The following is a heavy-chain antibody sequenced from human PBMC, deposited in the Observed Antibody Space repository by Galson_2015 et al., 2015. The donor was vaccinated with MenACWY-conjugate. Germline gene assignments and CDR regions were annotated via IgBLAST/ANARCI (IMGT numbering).Heavy chain of an antibody. CDR1: GFTFRRYA. J-gene: IGHJ6*03. CDR3: AKDWSVPYSTISYYFYMDV. D-gene: IGHD6-13*01. Sequence: SLRLSCAASGFTFRRYAMHWVRQAPGKGLEWIALVSYDGSNAYYADSVKGRFTISRDNTKNTLYLQMNSLRAEDTAVYYCAKDWSVPYSTISYYFYMDVWGKGTTVTVSS. CDR2: VSYDGSNA. V-gene: IGHV3-30*18.